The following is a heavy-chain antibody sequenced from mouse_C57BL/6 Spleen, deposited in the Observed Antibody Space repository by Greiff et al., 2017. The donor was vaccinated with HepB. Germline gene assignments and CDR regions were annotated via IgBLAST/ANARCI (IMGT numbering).Heavy chain of an antibody. Sequence: QVQLKQPGAELVRPGSSVKLSCKASGYTFTSYWMHWVKQRPIQGLEWIGNIDPSDSETHYNQKFKDKATLTVDKSSSTAYMQLSSLTSEDSAVYDCARLDYGYYAMDYWGQGTSVTVSS. CDR3: ARLDYGYYAMDY. J-gene: IGHJ4*01. CDR2: IDPSDSET. D-gene: IGHD2-4*01. V-gene: IGHV1-52*01. CDR1: GYTFTSYW.